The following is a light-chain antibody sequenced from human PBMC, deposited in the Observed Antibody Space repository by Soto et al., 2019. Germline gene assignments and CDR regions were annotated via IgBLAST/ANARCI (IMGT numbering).Light chain of an antibody. CDR2: GAS. V-gene: IGKV3-15*01. J-gene: IGKJ1*01. CDR1: QSITTN. CDR3: QQYNDWPPKRT. Sequence: EVVMTQSPVTLSVSPGERATLSCRASQSITTNLAWYQQKPGQAPWLLIYGASTRATGVPARFSGSGSGTQFTLTISSLQSEDFALYYCQQYNDWPPKRTFGQGTRVDFK.